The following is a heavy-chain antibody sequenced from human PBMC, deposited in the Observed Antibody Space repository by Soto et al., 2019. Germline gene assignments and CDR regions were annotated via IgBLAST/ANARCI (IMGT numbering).Heavy chain of an antibody. V-gene: IGHV3-33*01. CDR3: ARDPNYDILTGYYYYYGMDV. CDR2: IWYDGSNK. J-gene: IGHJ6*02. Sequence: GGSLRLSCAASGFTFSSYGMHWVRQAPGKGLEWVAVIWYDGSNKYYADSVKGRFTISRDNSKNTLYLQMNSLRAEDTAVYYCARDPNYDILTGYYYYYGMDVWGQGTTVTVSS. CDR1: GFTFSSYG. D-gene: IGHD3-9*01.